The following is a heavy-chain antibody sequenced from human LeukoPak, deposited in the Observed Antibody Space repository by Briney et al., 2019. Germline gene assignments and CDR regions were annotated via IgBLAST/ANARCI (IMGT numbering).Heavy chain of an antibody. CDR2: IYSGGST. CDR3: ARGGRSSYYDFWSGYSHSDY. D-gene: IGHD3-3*01. V-gene: IGHV3-53*01. CDR1: GFTVSSNY. Sequence: PGGSLRLSCAASGFTVSSNYMSWVRQAPGKGLEWVSVIYSGGSTYYADSVKGRSTISRDNSKNTLYLQMNSLRAEDTAVYYCARGGRSSYYDFWSGYSHSDYWGQGTLVTVSS. J-gene: IGHJ4*02.